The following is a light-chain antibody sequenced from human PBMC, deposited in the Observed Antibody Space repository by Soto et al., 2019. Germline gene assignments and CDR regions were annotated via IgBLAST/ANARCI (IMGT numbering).Light chain of an antibody. CDR2: DNN. Sequence: QSVLTQPPSVSAAPGQKVTISCSGSSSNIGKNYVSWYQRLPGTAPKPLIYDNNERSSGIPDRFSGSKSGTSATLGIAGLQTGDEADYYCGTWDTSLSAVVFGGGTKVTVL. V-gene: IGLV1-51*01. CDR3: GTWDTSLSAVV. J-gene: IGLJ2*01. CDR1: SSNIGKNY.